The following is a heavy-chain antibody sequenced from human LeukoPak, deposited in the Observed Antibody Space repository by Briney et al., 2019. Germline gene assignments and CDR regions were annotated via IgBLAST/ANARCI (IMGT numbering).Heavy chain of an antibody. Sequence: GGSLRLSCAASRFTFSTYVMSWVRQAPGKGLEWVSGISGSGGSTYYADSVKGRFAVSRDNSKSTLYLQMNSLRAEDTAVYYCAKLPYPTAFTIFGVVILTYYFDYWGQGTLVTVSS. CDR3: AKLPYPTAFTIFGVVILTYYFDY. D-gene: IGHD3-3*01. CDR2: ISGSGGST. J-gene: IGHJ4*02. CDR1: RFTFSTYV. V-gene: IGHV3-23*01.